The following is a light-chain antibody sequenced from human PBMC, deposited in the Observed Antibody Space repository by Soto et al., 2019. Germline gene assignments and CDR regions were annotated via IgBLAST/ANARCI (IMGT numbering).Light chain of an antibody. V-gene: IGKV1-33*01. CDR3: KQYDNLQLT. CDR1: QTISSW. J-gene: IGKJ4*01. CDR2: DAS. Sequence: DLQIPPSPSTPSASVGERFPITFRARQTISSWLAWYQQKPGKANKILIYDASNLETGVQSRFSGSGSGTDFTLTISSMQPEDIATYYCKQYDNLQLTCGGGTQGDIK.